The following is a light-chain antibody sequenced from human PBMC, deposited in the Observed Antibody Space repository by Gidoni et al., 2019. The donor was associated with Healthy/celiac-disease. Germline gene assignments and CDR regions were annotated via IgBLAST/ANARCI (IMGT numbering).Light chain of an antibody. J-gene: IGKJ5*01. CDR3: QQNNNWPPRVT. CDR2: GAS. CDR1: QSVSSN. Sequence: EIVMTQSPATLSVSPGERATLSCRASQSVSSNLAWYQQKPGQAPRLLIYGASTRATGIPARFSGSGSGTEFTLTISSLQSEDFAVYYCQQNNNWPPRVTFGQXTRLEIK. V-gene: IGKV3-15*01.